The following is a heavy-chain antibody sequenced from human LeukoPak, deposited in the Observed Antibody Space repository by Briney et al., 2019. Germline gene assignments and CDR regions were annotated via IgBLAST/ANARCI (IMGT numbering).Heavy chain of an antibody. Sequence: SETLSLTCAVYGGSFNGSYWNWIRQPPGKGLEWIGKINHSGSTNYNPSLKSRVTISVDTSKNQFSLKLSSVTAADTAVYYCARHGIAGLRYFDWSPHYYYYMDVWGKGTTVTISS. J-gene: IGHJ6*03. V-gene: IGHV4-34*01. CDR1: GGSFNGSY. CDR3: ARHGIAGLRYFDWSPHYYYYMDV. CDR2: INHSGST. D-gene: IGHD3-9*01.